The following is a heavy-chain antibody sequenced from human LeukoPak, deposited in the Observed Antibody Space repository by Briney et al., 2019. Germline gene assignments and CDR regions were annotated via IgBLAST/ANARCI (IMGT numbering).Heavy chain of an antibody. D-gene: IGHD3-10*01. CDR1: GGSFSGYY. V-gene: IGHV4-34*01. Sequence: SETLSLTCAVYGGSFSGYYWSWIRQPPGKGLEWIGEINHSGSTNYNPSLKSRVTISVDTSKNQFSLKLSSVTAADTAVYYCARRRGGYGSGSYYYNWFDPWGQGTLVTVSS. J-gene: IGHJ5*02. CDR2: INHSGST. CDR3: ARRRGGYGSGSYYYNWFDP.